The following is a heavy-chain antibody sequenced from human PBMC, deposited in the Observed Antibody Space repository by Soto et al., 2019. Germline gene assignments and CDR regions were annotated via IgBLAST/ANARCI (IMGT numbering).Heavy chain of an antibody. CDR1: GYTFTSYG. Sequence: GASVKVSCKASGYTFTSYGISWVRQAPGQGLEWMGWISAYNGNTNYAQKLQGRVTMTTDTSTSTAYMELRSLRSDDTAVYYCARLTYYYDSSGPNPDVWGQGTTVTVSS. D-gene: IGHD3-22*01. J-gene: IGHJ6*02. CDR2: ISAYNGNT. CDR3: ARLTYYYDSSGPNPDV. V-gene: IGHV1-18*01.